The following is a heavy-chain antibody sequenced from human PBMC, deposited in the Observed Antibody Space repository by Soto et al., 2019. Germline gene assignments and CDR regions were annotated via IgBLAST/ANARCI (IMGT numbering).Heavy chain of an antibody. V-gene: IGHV3-73*01. CDR3: TSPVQLDAFDI. CDR1: GFTFSGSA. CDR2: IRSKANSYAT. Sequence: GGSLRPSCAASGFTFSGSAMHWVRQASGKGLEWVGRIRSKANSYATAYAASVKGRFTISRDDSKNTAYLQMNSLKTEDTAVYYCTSPVQLDAFDIWGQGTMVTVSS. J-gene: IGHJ3*02. D-gene: IGHD6-13*01.